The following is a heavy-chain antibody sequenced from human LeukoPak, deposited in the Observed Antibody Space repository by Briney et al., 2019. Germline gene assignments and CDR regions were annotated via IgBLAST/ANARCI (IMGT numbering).Heavy chain of an antibody. CDR2: IYYTGST. D-gene: IGHD6-13*01. CDR1: GDSFSSYY. V-gene: IGHV4-59*08. CDR3: ARLSRGAGAAKTFDY. J-gene: IGHJ4*02. Sequence: SETLSLTCTVSGDSFSSYYWSWIRQPPGKGLEWIGNIYYTGSTNYNPSLKSRVTISVDTSRSQFSLKLNSVTAADTAVYYCARLSRGAGAAKTFDYWGQGILVTVSS.